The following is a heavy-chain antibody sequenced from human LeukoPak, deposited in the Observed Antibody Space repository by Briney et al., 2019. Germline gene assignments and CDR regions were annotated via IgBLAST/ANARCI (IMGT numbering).Heavy chain of an antibody. CDR3: AKAASGNWNDVSDY. V-gene: IGHV3-23*01. D-gene: IGHD1-20*01. CDR2: NSGRGVST. J-gene: IGHJ4*02. CDR1: GFTFSTYA. Sequence: GGSLRLSCAASGFTFSTYAMSWVRQATGKGRECVSANSGRGVSTSYAHSVRGRFTSSRDNSKNTLYLQMNILRAEDTAVYYCAKAASGNWNDVSDYWGQGTLVTVSS.